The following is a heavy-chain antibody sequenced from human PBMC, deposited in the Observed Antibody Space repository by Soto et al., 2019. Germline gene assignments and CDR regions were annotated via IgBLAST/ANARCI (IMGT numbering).Heavy chain of an antibody. CDR2: ISSSKNYI. Sequence: GASVRLSCVASGFTFSDYSMNWVREAPGKGLEWVSSISSSKNYIYYADSLEGRFSISRDNTQNSLYLQMNSLRVEDTAVYYCARRRGPERDCSVGSCYSRRDAFDIWGQGSMVNVSS. D-gene: IGHD2-15*01. CDR3: ARRRGPERDCSVGSCYSRRDAFDI. CDR1: GFTFSDYS. J-gene: IGHJ3*02. V-gene: IGHV3-21*01.